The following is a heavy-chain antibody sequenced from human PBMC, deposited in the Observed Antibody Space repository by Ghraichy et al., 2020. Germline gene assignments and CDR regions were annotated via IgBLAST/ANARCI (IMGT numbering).Heavy chain of an antibody. J-gene: IGHJ5*01. CDR3: VRDPDFHAFDS. D-gene: IGHD2/OR15-2a*01. Sequence: GGSLRLSCEVSGFTFSHYWMSWVRQAPGKGLEWVASIGKDGSDTYYVDSVKGRFTVSRDDAKKSLYLQMNSLTGEDTALYYCVRDPDFHAFDSWGQGTLVTVSP. CDR2: IGKDGSDT. CDR1: GFTFSHYW. V-gene: IGHV3-7*01.